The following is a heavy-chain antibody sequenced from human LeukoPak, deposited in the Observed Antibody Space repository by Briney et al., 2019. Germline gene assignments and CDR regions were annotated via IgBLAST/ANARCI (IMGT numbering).Heavy chain of an antibody. CDR3: AGQFDSSGSYFY. CDR2: IYHSGST. V-gene: IGHV4-38-2*01. CDR1: GYSISSGYY. Sequence: PSETLSLTCAVSGYSISSGYYWGWIRQPPGKGLEWIGSIYHSGSTYYNPSLKSRVTISLDMSKNQFSLRLNSVTAADTAVYFCAGQFDSSGSYFYWGQGTLVTVSS. J-gene: IGHJ4*02. D-gene: IGHD3-22*01.